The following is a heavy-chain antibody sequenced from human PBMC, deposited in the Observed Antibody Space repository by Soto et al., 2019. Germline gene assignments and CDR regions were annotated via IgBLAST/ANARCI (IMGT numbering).Heavy chain of an antibody. J-gene: IGHJ4*02. CDR3: ARHVGNGNSLDY. CDR2: IYYSGTT. D-gene: IGHD2-8*01. CDR1: GGSISSSSYY. V-gene: IGHV4-39*01. Sequence: SETLSLTCTVSGGSISSSSYYWGWIRQPPGKGLEWIGSIYYSGTTYYNPSLKSRAIISVDTSKNQFSLKLTSGIDADTAVYYCARHVGNGNSLDYWGQGTLVTVSS.